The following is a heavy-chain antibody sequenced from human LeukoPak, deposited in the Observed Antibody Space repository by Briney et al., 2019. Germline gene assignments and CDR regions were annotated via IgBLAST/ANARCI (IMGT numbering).Heavy chain of an antibody. D-gene: IGHD6-19*01. CDR1: GYTFTSYG. J-gene: IGHJ4*02. Sequence: ASVKVSCEASGYTFTSYGISWVRQAPGQGLEWMGWISAYNGNTNYAQKLQGRVTMTTDTSTSTAYMELRSLRSDDTAVYYCARDMGYSSGWYERFDYWGQGTLVTVSS. CDR2: ISAYNGNT. V-gene: IGHV1-18*01. CDR3: ARDMGYSSGWYERFDY.